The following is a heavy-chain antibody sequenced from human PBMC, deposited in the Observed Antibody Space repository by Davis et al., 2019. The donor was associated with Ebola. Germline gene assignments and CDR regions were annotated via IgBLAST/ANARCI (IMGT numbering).Heavy chain of an antibody. D-gene: IGHD6-13*01. J-gene: IGHJ6*04. CDR3: ARDRGSSWHWGYYGMDV. Sequence: GESLKISCAASGFTFSSYSMNWVRQAPGKGLEWVSYISSSSSTIYYADSVKGRFTISRDNAKNSLYLQMNSLRDEDTAVYYCARDRGSSWHWGYYGMDVWGKGTTVTVSS. CDR1: GFTFSSYS. CDR2: ISSSSSTI. V-gene: IGHV3-48*02.